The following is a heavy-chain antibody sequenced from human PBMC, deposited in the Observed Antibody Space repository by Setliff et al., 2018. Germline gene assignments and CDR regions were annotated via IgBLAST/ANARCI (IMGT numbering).Heavy chain of an antibody. CDR1: GGTFSSYA. CDR3: ARDLGGVRYYGSGQGFDP. J-gene: IGHJ5*02. D-gene: IGHD3-10*01. Sequence: SVKVSCKASGGTFSSYAISWVRQAPGQGLEWMGGIIPILGIANYAQKFQGRVTITADESTSTAYMELSSLRSEDTAVYYCARDLGGVRYYGSGQGFDPWGQGTLVTVSS. CDR2: IIPILGIA. V-gene: IGHV1-69*10.